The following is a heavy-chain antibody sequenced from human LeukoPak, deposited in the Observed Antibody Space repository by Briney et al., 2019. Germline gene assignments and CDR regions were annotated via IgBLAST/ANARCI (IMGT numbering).Heavy chain of an antibody. CDR1: GFTFSSYA. V-gene: IGHV3-23*01. CDR2: ISESGDTP. CDR3: ARDQEVLRYFDWLSPASGFDY. J-gene: IGHJ4*02. D-gene: IGHD3-9*01. Sequence: PGGSLRLSCAASGFTFSSYAMSWVRQAPGKGLKWVSSISESGDTPYYADSVKGLFTISRDNSKNTLYLQMNSLRAEDTAVYYCARDQEVLRYFDWLSPASGFDYWGQGTLVTVSS.